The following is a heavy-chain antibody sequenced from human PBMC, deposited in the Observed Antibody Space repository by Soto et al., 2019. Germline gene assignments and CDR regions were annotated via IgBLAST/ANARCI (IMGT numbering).Heavy chain of an antibody. V-gene: IGHV3-30-3*01. D-gene: IGHD3-16*01. Sequence: QVQLVESGGGVVQPGRSLRLACAASGFTFSDYAMHWVRQAPGKGLEWVAAISYDGIRTNYADSVKGRFTISRLNSKNTLYLQMSSLRHEETAVYYCARVRWESYYERYLFDYWGQGTLVTVSS. CDR3: ARVRWESYYERYLFDY. CDR1: GFTFSDYA. CDR2: ISYDGIRT. J-gene: IGHJ4*02.